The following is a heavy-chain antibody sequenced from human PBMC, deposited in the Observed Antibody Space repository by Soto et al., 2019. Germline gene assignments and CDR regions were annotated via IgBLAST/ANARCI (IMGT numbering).Heavy chain of an antibody. CDR3: ARITSYCSGGSCYLLPFDY. CDR2: IFSNDEK. V-gene: IGHV2-26*01. Sequence: QVTLKESGPVLVKPTETLTLTCTVSGFSLSNARMGVSWIRQPPGKALEWLAHIFSNDEKSYSTSLKSRLTISKDTYKSQVVLTMTNMDPVDTATYYCARITSYCSGGSCYLLPFDYWGQGTLVTVSS. D-gene: IGHD2-15*01. CDR1: GFSLSNARMG. J-gene: IGHJ4*02.